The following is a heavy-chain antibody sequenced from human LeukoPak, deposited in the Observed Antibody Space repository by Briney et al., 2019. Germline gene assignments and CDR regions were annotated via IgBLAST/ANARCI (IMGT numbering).Heavy chain of an antibody. CDR2: ISSSGSYI. J-gene: IGHJ4*02. Sequence: GESLRLSCAASGFTFSSYSMNWVRQAPGKGLEWVSSISSSGSYIYYADSVKGRFIISRDNAKNLLYLQMYSLRADDTAVYFCARSGYSSGWYVDYFDYWGQGTLVTVSS. D-gene: IGHD6-19*01. CDR1: GFTFSSYS. V-gene: IGHV3-21*01. CDR3: ARSGYSSGWYVDYFDY.